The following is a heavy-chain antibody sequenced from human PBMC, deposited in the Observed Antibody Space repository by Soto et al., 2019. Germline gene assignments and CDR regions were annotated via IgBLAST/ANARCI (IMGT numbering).Heavy chain of an antibody. CDR2: AYYSGST. V-gene: IGHV4-39*01. Sequence: SGPLSLTCTVSGGSISSSRYSWGWIRQPPGKGLEWIGSAYYSGSTYYNPSLKSRVTMSVDTSKNQFSLKLSSVTAADTAVYYCATRQGGSYNWFDPWGQGTLVTVSS. CDR1: GGSISSSRYS. D-gene: IGHD2-15*01. J-gene: IGHJ5*02. CDR3: ATRQGGSYNWFDP.